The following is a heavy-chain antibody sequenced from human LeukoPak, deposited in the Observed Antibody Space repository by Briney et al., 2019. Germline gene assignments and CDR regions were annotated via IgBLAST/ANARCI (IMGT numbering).Heavy chain of an antibody. J-gene: IGHJ6*04. CDR3: AGGQKTGTTGGGVGYYYYVMDV. Sequence: PSETLSLTCAVYGGSFSGYYWSWIRQPPGKGLEWIGEINHSGSTNYNPSLKSRVTISVDTSKNQFSLKLSSVTAADTAGYYGAGGQKTGTTGGGVGYYYYVMDVGGKGPRATVSS. CDR2: INHSGST. V-gene: IGHV4-34*01. D-gene: IGHD1-7*01. CDR1: GGSFSGYY.